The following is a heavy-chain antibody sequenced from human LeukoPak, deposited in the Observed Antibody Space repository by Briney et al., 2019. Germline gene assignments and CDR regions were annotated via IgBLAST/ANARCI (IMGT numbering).Heavy chain of an antibody. CDR3: AREYSSSADAFDI. J-gene: IGHJ3*02. D-gene: IGHD6-6*01. V-gene: IGHV4-34*01. CDR2: INQSGSI. Sequence: SETLSLTCTVYSGSFSAYYWSWIRQPPGKGLEWIGEINQSGSINYNPSLKSRVTISVDTSKNQFSLKLSSVTAADTAVYYCAREYSSSADAFDIWGQGTMVTVSS. CDR1: SGSFSAYY.